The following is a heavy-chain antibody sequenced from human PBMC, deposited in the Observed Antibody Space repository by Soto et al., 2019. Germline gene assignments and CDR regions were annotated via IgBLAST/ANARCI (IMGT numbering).Heavy chain of an antibody. D-gene: IGHD6-6*01. CDR3: ARCIAAYNAFDI. CDR1: GDTFTSYG. Sequence: ASVKISCKAAGDTFTSYGIIWGRQAPGQGLEWMGWISSYNGNTNYAQKIQGRVTMTTDTSTSTAYMELRSLRSDDTAVYYCARCIAAYNAFDIWGQGTMVTVSS. CDR2: ISSYNGNT. V-gene: IGHV1-18*01. J-gene: IGHJ3*02.